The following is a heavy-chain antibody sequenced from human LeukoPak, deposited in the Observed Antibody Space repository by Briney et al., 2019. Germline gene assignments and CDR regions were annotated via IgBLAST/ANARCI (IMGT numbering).Heavy chain of an antibody. D-gene: IGHD3-22*01. J-gene: IGHJ6*02. CDR3: ARSPVITTLTYYSYYGMDV. Sequence: SETLSLTCTVSGGSISSYYWSWIRQPPGKGLEWIGYIYYSGSTNYNPSLKSRVTISVDTSKNQFSLKLSSVTAADTAVYYCARSPVITTLTYYSYYGMDVWGQGTTVTVSS. CDR2: IYYSGST. CDR1: GGSISSYY. V-gene: IGHV4-59*08.